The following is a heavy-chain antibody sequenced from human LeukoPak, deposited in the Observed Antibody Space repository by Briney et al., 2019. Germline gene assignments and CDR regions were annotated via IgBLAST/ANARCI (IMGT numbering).Heavy chain of an antibody. CDR3: ARDLREPGDY. CDR1: GFTSSSYS. J-gene: IGHJ4*02. Sequence: GGSLRLSCAASGFTSSSYSMNWVRQAPGKGLEWVSSISSSSSYIYYADSVKGRFSISRDNSKNTLYLQMNSLRAEDTAVYYCARDLREPGDYWGQGTLVTVSS. V-gene: IGHV3-21*01. D-gene: IGHD1-1*01. CDR2: ISSSSSYI.